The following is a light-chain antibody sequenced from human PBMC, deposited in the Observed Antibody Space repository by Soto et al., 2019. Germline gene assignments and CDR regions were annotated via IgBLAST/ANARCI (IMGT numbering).Light chain of an antibody. CDR1: QTVSSRY. Sequence: EIVLTQSPATLSVSLGESATLSCGASQTVSSRYLAWYQQRPRLAPRLLMYDASSRAAGIPDRFSGSGSGRVFTLTISRLEPEDSAVYYCQQYGSSNPYTFGQGTKLEIK. CDR3: QQYGSSNPYT. J-gene: IGKJ2*01. V-gene: IGKV3D-20*01. CDR2: DAS.